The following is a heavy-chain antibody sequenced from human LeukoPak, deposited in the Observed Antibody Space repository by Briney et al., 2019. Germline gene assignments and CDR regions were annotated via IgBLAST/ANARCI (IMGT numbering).Heavy chain of an antibody. CDR2: ISWNSGSI. J-gene: IGHJ3*02. CDR3: ARDYSSSLGAFDI. CDR1: GFTFDDYA. D-gene: IGHD6-6*01. Sequence: GGSLRLSCAASGFTFDDYAMHWVRQAPGKGLEWVSGISWNSGSIGYADSVKGRFTISRDNAKNSLYLQMNSLRAEDTAVYYCARDYSSSLGAFDIWGQGTMVTVSS. V-gene: IGHV3-9*01.